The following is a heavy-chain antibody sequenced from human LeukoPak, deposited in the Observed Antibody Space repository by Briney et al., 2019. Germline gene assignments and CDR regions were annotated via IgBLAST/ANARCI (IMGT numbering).Heavy chain of an antibody. Sequence: PSQTLSLTCTVSGGSISSGGYYWSWIRQHPGKGLEWIGYIYYSGGTYYNPSLKSRVTISVDTSKSQFSLKLTSVTAADTAVYYCARDLGDKVDPWGQGTLVTVSS. J-gene: IGHJ5*02. CDR3: ARDLGDKVDP. CDR1: GGSISSGGYY. V-gene: IGHV4-31*03. CDR2: IYYSGGT. D-gene: IGHD3-16*01.